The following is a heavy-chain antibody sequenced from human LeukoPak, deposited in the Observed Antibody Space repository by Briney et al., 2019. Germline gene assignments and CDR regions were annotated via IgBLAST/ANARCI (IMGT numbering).Heavy chain of an antibody. V-gene: IGHV3-30*02. J-gene: IGHJ4*02. D-gene: IGHD2-2*01. CDR1: GFTFNHYG. CDR3: ARETDSTLFDY. CDR2: IRYDGNAQ. Sequence: GGSLRLSCGASGFTFNHYGMHWVRQAPGKGLEWVAFIRYDGNAQFYADSVRGRFTISRDNAKNSLSLQMNSLRAEDTAVYYCARETDSTLFDYWGQGTLVTVSS.